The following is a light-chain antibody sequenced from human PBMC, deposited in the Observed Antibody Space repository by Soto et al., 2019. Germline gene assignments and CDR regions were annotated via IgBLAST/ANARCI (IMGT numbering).Light chain of an antibody. Sequence: QSVLTQPPSVSGAPGKRVTISCTGSSSNMGAGYDVHGYQQLPGTAPKLLIYGNSNRPSGVPDRFSGSKSGTSASLAITGLQAEDEADYYCQSYDSSLSVYVFGTGTKVTVL. J-gene: IGLJ1*01. CDR3: QSYDSSLSVYV. CDR1: SSNMGAGYD. V-gene: IGLV1-40*01. CDR2: GNS.